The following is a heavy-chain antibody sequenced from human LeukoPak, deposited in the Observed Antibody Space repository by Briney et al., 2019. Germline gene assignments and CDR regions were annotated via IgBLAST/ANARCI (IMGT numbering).Heavy chain of an antibody. CDR2: IYTSGST. CDR3: ARAKFSTYYPQGFYFDY. Sequence: KPSETLSLTCTGSGGSISSYYWSWIRQPAGKGLEWIGRIYTSGSTNYNPSLKSRVTMSVDTSKNQFSLKLSSVTAADTAVYYCARAKFSTYYPQGFYFDYWGQGTLVTVSS. V-gene: IGHV4-4*07. CDR1: GGSISSYY. D-gene: IGHD3-10*01. J-gene: IGHJ4*02.